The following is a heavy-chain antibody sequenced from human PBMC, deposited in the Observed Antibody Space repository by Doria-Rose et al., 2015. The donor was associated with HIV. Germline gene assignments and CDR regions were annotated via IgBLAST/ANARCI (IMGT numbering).Heavy chain of an antibody. J-gene: IGHJ4*02. D-gene: IGHD2-2*01. V-gene: IGHV2-26*01. CDR1: GVSLSSPGMG. Sequence: QVTLKESGPVLVKPTETLTLTCTVSGVSLSSPGMGVSWIRQPPGKDLEWLANIFADDERSYKTSLKSRLTISRAASNIQFVLTMTDMYPVDTATYYCARIMSIRCYHKYSFVFWGQGTLVIFS. CDR2: IFADDER. CDR3: ARIMSIRCYHKYSFVF.